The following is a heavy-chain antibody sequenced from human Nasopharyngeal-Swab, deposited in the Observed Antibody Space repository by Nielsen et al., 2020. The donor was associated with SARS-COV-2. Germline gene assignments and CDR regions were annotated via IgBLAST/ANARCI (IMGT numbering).Heavy chain of an antibody. CDR1: GYTFTSHA. J-gene: IGHJ6*03. Sequence: SVKVSCKASGYTFTSHAMHWVRQAPGQRLEWMGWINAGNGNTKYSQKFQGRVTITRDTSASTAYMELSSLRSEDTAVYYCARDRAYSNYATYMDVWGKGTTVTVSS. CDR2: INAGNGNT. V-gene: IGHV1-3*01. D-gene: IGHD4-11*01. CDR3: ARDRAYSNYATYMDV.